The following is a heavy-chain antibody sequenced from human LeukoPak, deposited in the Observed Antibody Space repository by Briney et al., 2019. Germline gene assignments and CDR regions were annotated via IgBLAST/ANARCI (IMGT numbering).Heavy chain of an antibody. Sequence: VASVKVSCKASGYTFTSYDINWVRQATGQGLEWMGRMNPNSGNTGYAQKFQGRVTITRNTSISTAYMELSSLRSEDTAVYYCARVGRDGYNYYFDYWGQGTLVTVSS. D-gene: IGHD5-24*01. J-gene: IGHJ4*02. CDR3: ARVGRDGYNYYFDY. V-gene: IGHV1-8*03. CDR2: MNPNSGNT. CDR1: GYTFTSYD.